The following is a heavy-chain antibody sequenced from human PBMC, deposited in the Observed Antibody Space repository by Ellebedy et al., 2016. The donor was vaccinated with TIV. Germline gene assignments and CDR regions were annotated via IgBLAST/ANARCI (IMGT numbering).Heavy chain of an antibody. J-gene: IGHJ3*02. CDR1: GFPFSNYD. CDR2: INRGGSNI. V-gene: IGHV3-48*03. D-gene: IGHD3-22*01. Sequence: GGSLRLFCAASGFPFSNYDMNWVRQAPGKGLEWVSFINRGGSNIYYADSVKGRFTISRDNAENSLHLQLNSLRTEDTAVYYCARDRNYYDTGYHYGRVSSDMWGQGTMVTVAS. CDR3: ARDRNYYDTGYHYGRVSSDM.